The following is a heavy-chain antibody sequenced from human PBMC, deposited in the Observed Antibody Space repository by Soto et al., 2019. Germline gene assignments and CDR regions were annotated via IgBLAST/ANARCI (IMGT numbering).Heavy chain of an antibody. CDR1: GYTFTSYV. CDR2: ISAYNGNT. Sequence: ASVKVSCKASGYTFTSYVISWVRQAPVQGLDWMGWISAYNGNTNYAQKLQGRVTMTTDTSTSTAYMELRSLRSDDTAVYYCARDQGGVYYDVWSGYYTGIHYYYGMDVWGQGTTVTVSS. D-gene: IGHD3-3*01. J-gene: IGHJ6*02. V-gene: IGHV1-18*04. CDR3: ARDQGGVYYDVWSGYYTGIHYYYGMDV.